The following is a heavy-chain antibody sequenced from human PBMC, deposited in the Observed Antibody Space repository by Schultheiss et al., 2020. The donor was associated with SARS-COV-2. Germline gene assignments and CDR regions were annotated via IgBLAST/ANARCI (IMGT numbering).Heavy chain of an antibody. CDR3: ARDRRSGGMAGFDY. D-gene: IGHD3-10*01. CDR2: INHSGST. CDR1: GGSISSYY. Sequence: SETLSLTCTVSGGSISSYYWSWIRQPPGKGLEWIGEINHSGSTNYNPSLKSRVTISVDTSKNQFSLKLSSGTAADTAVYYCARDRRSGGMAGFDYWGQGTLVTVSS. J-gene: IGHJ4*02. V-gene: IGHV4-34*01.